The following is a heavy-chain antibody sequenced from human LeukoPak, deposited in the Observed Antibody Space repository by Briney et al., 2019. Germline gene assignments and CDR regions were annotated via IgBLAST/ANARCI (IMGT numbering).Heavy chain of an antibody. D-gene: IGHD4-17*01. CDR1: GFTVSSNY. J-gene: IGHJ4*02. CDR3: AKDADDYGDYGGGNFDY. CDR2: ISWNSGSI. Sequence: GGSLRLSCAASGFTVSSNYMSWVRQAPGKGLEWVSVISWNSGSIGYADSVKGRFTISRDNAKNSLYLQMNSLRAEDTALYYCAKDADDYGDYGGGNFDYWGQGTLVTVSS. V-gene: IGHV3-9*01.